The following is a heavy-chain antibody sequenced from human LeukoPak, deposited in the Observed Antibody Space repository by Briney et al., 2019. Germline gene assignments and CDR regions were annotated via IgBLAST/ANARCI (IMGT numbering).Heavy chain of an antibody. CDR1: GGSISSSSYY. V-gene: IGHV4-39*01. D-gene: IGHD3-10*01. CDR3: ARLGEVLIHWFDP. CDR2: IYYSGST. Sequence: SETLSLTCTVSGGSISSSSYYWGWIRQPPGKGLEWIGSIYYSGSTYYNPSLKSRVTISVDTSKNQFSPKLSSVTAADTAVYYCARLGEVLIHWFDPWGQGTLVTVSS. J-gene: IGHJ5*02.